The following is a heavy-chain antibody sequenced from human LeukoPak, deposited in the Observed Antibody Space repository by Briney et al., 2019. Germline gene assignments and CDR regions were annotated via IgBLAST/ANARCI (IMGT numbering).Heavy chain of an antibody. CDR3: AKDQGLFND. Sequence: PGGSLRLSCAASGFTFNIHGMGWVRQAPGKGLEWVSDIRSSGVSSDHADSVKGRFTISRDNSKNTLYLQMNSLRAEDTAVYYCAKDQGLFNDWGQGTLVTVSS. D-gene: IGHD2-8*01. CDR1: GFTFNIHG. V-gene: IGHV3-23*01. J-gene: IGHJ4*02. CDR2: IRSSGVSS.